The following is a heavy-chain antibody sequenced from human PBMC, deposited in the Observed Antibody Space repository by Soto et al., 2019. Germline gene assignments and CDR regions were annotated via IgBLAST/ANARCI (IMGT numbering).Heavy chain of an antibody. Sequence: QLQLQESGSGLVKPSQTLSLTCAVSGDSISSGGYSWNWIRQPPGKGLEWIGYIYHSGGPDYNPSLQSRVTITVDSSNNHFSLNLRSVTAADTAVYYCARDSRSGYYLEYWGQGTLVTVSS. D-gene: IGHD3-22*01. J-gene: IGHJ4*02. CDR1: GDSISSGGYS. V-gene: IGHV4-30-2*01. CDR3: ARDSRSGYYLEY. CDR2: IYHSGGP.